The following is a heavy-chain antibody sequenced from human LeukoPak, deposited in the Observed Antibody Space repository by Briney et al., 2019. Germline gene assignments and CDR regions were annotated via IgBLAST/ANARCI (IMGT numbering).Heavy chain of an antibody. Sequence: GGSLRLSCAASGFTFDDYAMHWVRQAPGKGLEWFLGISWNSGSIGYADSVKGRLTSSRDNAKNSLYLQMNSLRAEDTALYYCAKARYSNYRPYGGFDYWGQGTLVTVSS. CDR2: ISWNSGSI. CDR3: AKARYSNYRPYGGFDY. D-gene: IGHD4-11*01. V-gene: IGHV3-9*01. CDR1: GFTFDDYA. J-gene: IGHJ4*02.